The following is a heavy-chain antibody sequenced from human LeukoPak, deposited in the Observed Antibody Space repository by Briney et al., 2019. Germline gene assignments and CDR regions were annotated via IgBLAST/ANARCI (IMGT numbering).Heavy chain of an antibody. CDR2: IYSSGST. J-gene: IGHJ4*02. Sequence: SETLSLTCTVSGGSISSYYWSWIRQPAGKGLEWIGRIYSSGSTNYNPSLKSRVTMSVDKSKNQLSLELRSVTAADTAVYYCAREEWGWFHDNWGQGTLVTVSS. D-gene: IGHD3-3*01. CDR3: AREEWGWFHDN. CDR1: GGSISSYY. V-gene: IGHV4-4*07.